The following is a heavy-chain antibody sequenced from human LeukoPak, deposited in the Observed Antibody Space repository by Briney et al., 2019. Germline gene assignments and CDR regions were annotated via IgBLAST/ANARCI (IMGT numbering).Heavy chain of an antibody. J-gene: IGHJ5*02. CDR3: ARAGYCSGGSCYSFWFDP. Sequence: PSETLSLTCTVSGGSISSYYWSWIRQPPGKGLEWIGYIYYSGSTNYNPSLKSRVTISVDTSKNQFSLKLRSVTAADTAVYYCARAGYCSGGSCYSFWFDPWGQGTLVTVSS. CDR2: IYYSGST. V-gene: IGHV4-59*01. CDR1: GGSISSYY. D-gene: IGHD2-15*01.